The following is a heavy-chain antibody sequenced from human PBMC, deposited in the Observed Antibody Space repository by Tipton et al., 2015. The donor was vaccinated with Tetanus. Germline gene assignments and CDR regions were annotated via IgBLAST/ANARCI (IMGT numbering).Heavy chain of an antibody. CDR1: GYIFNNYW. CDR2: IYPGDSDT. V-gene: IGHV5-51*01. CDR3: ARAHCTDGVCNFDF. D-gene: IGHD2-8*01. Sequence: QLVQSGREVKKPGESLKISCKGSGYIFNNYWIGWVRQKPGKGLEWMGIIYPGDSDTRYSPSFQGQVTISVDKSINPAYLQWSSLKASDTSMFYCARAHCTDGVCNFDFWGQGALVTVAS. J-gene: IGHJ4*02.